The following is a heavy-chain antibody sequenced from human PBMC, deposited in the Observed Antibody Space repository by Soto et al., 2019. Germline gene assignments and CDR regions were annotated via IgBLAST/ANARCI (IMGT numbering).Heavy chain of an antibody. CDR1: GRTFSSYT. J-gene: IGHJ4*02. CDR3: ARSARLDILNVDEYYFDY. CDR2: IIPIPGIA. V-gene: IGHV1-69*02. Sequence: QVQLVQSGAEVQKPGSSVKVSCKASGRTFSSYTISWVRQAPGQGREWMGRIIPIPGIANYAQKFQGRVTSTAHKSPRTAYMELRSLRSEDTAVYYCARSARLDILNVDEYYFDYWGQGTLVTGSS. D-gene: IGHD3-9*01.